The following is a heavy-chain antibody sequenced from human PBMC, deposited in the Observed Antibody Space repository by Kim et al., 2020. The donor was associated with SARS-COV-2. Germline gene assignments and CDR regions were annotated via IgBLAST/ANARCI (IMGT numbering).Heavy chain of an antibody. Sequence: GGSLRLSCAASGFTFSDYYMSWIRQAPGKGLEWVSYISSSSSYTNYADSVKGRFTISRDNAKNSLYLQMNSLRAEDTAVYYCARIEVAAAGTFRPYYYYGMDVWGQGTTVTVSS. CDR3: ARIEVAAAGTFRPYYYYGMDV. J-gene: IGHJ6*02. D-gene: IGHD6-13*01. V-gene: IGHV3-11*06. CDR2: ISSSSSYT. CDR1: GFTFSDYY.